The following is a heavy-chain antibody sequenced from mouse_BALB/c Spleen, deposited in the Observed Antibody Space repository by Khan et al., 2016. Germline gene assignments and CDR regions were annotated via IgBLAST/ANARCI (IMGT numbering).Heavy chain of an antibody. CDR3: ARVRYDVAY. J-gene: IGHJ3*01. D-gene: IGHD2-14*01. CDR2: IYPGDGDT. V-gene: IGHV1-87*01. Sequence: QVELEESGAELASPGASVKLSCKASGYTFTSCWMQWVKQRPGQGLEWIGAIYPGDGDTRYTQKFKGKATLTADKSSSTAYMQLSSLASEDSAVYYCARVRYDVAYWGQGTLVTVSA. CDR1: GYTFTSCW.